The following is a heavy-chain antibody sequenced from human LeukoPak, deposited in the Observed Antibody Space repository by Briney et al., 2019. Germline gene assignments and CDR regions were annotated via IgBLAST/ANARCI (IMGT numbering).Heavy chain of an antibody. J-gene: IGHJ4*02. CDR3: ARGNCSSTSCPIDY. CDR2: VFYNGAT. D-gene: IGHD2-2*01. Sequence: PSETLSLTCIVSGGSISSSIYYWAWVRQPPGKGLEWIGTVFYNGATQYSPSLRSRVTISIDTSTNQFSLKLTSVTAADTAVYYCARGNCSSTSCPIDYWGQGTLVTVSS. V-gene: IGHV4-39*01. CDR1: GGSISSSIYY.